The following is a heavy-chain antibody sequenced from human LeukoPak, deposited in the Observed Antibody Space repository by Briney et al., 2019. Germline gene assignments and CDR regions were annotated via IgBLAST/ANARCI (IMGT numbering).Heavy chain of an antibody. CDR3: ARGRAGQLLFDY. Sequence: SVKVSCKASGGTFSSYAISWVRQAPGQGLEWMGGIIPIFGTANYAQKFQGRVTITADESTSTAYMELSSLRSEDTAVYYCARGRAGQLLFDYWGQGTLVTVSP. D-gene: IGHD2-2*01. J-gene: IGHJ4*02. CDR2: IIPIFGTA. CDR1: GGTFSSYA. V-gene: IGHV1-69*01.